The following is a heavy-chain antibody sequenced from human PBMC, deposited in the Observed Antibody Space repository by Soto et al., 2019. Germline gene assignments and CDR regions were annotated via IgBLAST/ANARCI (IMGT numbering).Heavy chain of an antibody. V-gene: IGHV1-69*13. CDR2: IIPIFGTA. Sequence: GASVKVYCKASGGTFSSYAISWVRQAPGQGLEWMGGIIPIFGTANYAQKFQGRVTITADESTSTAYMELSSLRSEDTAVYYCARVLNSYDFWSGYYGHYWGQGTLVTVSS. D-gene: IGHD3-3*01. CDR1: GGTFSSYA. J-gene: IGHJ4*02. CDR3: ARVLNSYDFWSGYYGHY.